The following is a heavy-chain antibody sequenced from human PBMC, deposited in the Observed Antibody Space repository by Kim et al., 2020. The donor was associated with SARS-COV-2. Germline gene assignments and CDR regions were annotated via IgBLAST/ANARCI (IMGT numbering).Heavy chain of an antibody. CDR1: GFTFSSYE. D-gene: IGHD6-6*01. Sequence: GGSLRLSCAASGFTFSSYEMNWVRQAPGKGLEWVSYISSSGSTIYYADSVKGRFTISRDNAKNSLYLQMNSLRAEDTAVYYCARASYSSSSLRYYYYYYYMDVWGKGTTVTVSS. V-gene: IGHV3-48*03. CDR2: ISSSGSTI. CDR3: ARASYSSSSLRYYYYYYYMDV. J-gene: IGHJ6*03.